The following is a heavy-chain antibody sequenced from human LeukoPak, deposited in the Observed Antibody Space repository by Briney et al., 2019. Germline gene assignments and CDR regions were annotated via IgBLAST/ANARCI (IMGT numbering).Heavy chain of an antibody. D-gene: IGHD4-17*01. J-gene: IGHJ4*02. CDR1: GYIFSDYA. CDR3: ARARWTSTVTTYYLDY. V-gene: IGHV1-3*01. Sequence: GASVKVSCKASGYIFSDYAIQWVRQAPGQGLEWMGWINAGNGKTKYSQKFPGRVTITRDTSASTAYMELSGLRSEDTAVYYCARARWTSTVTTYYLDYWGQGTLVTVSS. CDR2: INAGNGKT.